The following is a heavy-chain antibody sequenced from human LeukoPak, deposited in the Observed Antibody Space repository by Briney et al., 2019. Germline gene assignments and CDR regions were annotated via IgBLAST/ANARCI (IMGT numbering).Heavy chain of an antibody. V-gene: IGHV3-11*04. CDR2: ISRSGGTI. CDR1: GFSFSDYY. Sequence: AGSLRLSSAASGFSFSDYYMSWIRQAPGKGLEWVSYISRSGGTIYYADSVRGRCTISRDDAKNSLYLPMDSLRAEDTAVYYCARGDRIQLSGYWGQGTLVIVSS. J-gene: IGHJ4*02. D-gene: IGHD5-18*01. CDR3: ARGDRIQLSGY.